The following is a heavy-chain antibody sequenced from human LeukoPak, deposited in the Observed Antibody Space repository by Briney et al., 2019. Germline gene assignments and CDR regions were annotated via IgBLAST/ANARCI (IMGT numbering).Heavy chain of an antibody. J-gene: IGHJ4*02. CDR2: IYDTGTYT. CDR1: GFTFSIYG. D-gene: IGHD3-10*01. V-gene: IGHV3-23*05. Sequence: GGSLRLSCAASGFTFSIYGMSWVRQPPGKGLEWVSTIYDTGTYTLYTDSVKGRFTISRDNSKNTLSLQMNSLRAEDTAVYYCASRVIRGAHFNYWGQGTLVTVSS. CDR3: ASRVIRGAHFNY.